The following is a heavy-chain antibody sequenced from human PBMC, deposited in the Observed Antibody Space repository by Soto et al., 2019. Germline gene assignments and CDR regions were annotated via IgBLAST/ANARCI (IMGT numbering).Heavy chain of an antibody. CDR2: ISYDGSNK. V-gene: IGHV3-30-3*01. CDR1: GFTFSSYA. CDR3: ARGEKPYYYYYGMDV. J-gene: IGHJ6*02. Sequence: HPGGSLRLSCAASGFTFSSYAMHWVRQAPGKGLEWVAVISYDGSNKYYADSVKGRFTISRDNSKNTLYPQMNSLRAEDTAVYYCARGEKPYYYYYGMDVWGQGTTVTVSS.